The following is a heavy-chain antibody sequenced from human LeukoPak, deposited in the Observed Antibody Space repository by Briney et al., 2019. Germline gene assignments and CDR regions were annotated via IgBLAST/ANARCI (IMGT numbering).Heavy chain of an antibody. V-gene: IGHV3-11*03. D-gene: IGHD3-22*01. CDR2: ISTSSSYI. CDR3: ARHSSGYYYFDY. J-gene: IGHJ4*02. Sequence: PGGSLRLSCAASGLTFSDHYMRWIRQAPGKGLEWVSYISTSSSYIYYADSVKGRFTISRDNAKNSLYLQMNSLRAEDTAVYYCARHSSGYYYFDYWGQGTLVTVSS. CDR1: GLTFSDHY.